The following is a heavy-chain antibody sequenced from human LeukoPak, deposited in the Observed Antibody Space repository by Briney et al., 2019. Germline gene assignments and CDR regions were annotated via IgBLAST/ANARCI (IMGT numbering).Heavy chain of an antibody. CDR1: GFTFSSYE. Sequence: PGGSLRLSCAASGFTFSSYEMNWVRQAPGKGLEWVSYISSSGSTIYYADSVKGRFTISRDNAKNSLYLQMKSLRAEDTAVYYCARDKEITEFDMWGQGTMVTVSS. V-gene: IGHV3-48*03. CDR2: ISSSGSTI. CDR3: ARDKEITEFDM. D-gene: IGHD3-16*01. J-gene: IGHJ3*02.